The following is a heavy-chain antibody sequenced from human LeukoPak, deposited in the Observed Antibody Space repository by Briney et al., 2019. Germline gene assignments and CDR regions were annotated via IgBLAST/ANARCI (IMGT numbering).Heavy chain of an antibody. CDR2: INHSGST. Sequence: SETLSLTCAVYGGSFSGYYWSWIRQPPGKGLEWIGEINHSGSTNYNPSLKSRVTISVDTSKNQFSLRLTSVTAADTAVHYCARGFFLRENPGSWFDPWGQGTLVTVSP. V-gene: IGHV4-34*01. D-gene: IGHD3-10*01. J-gene: IGHJ5*02. CDR1: GGSFSGYY. CDR3: ARGFFLRENPGSWFDP.